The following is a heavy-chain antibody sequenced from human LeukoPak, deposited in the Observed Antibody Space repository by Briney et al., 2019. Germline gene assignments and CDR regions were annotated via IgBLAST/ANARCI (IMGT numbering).Heavy chain of an antibody. CDR2: IYYSGST. J-gene: IGHJ2*01. Sequence: ASGTLSLNCTVSGDSIKSDSYYWGWIRQPPGKGLEWIGTIYYSGSTYYNPSLKSRVTISVDTSKNQFSVKLSSVTAADTALYYCARHKEDFHDSSGPNFWYFDLWGRGTPVTVSS. D-gene: IGHD3-22*01. CDR1: GDSIKSDSYY. V-gene: IGHV4-39*01. CDR3: ARHKEDFHDSSGPNFWYFDL.